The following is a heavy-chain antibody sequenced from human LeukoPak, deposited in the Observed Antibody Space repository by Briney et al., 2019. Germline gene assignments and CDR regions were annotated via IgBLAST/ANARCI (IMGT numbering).Heavy chain of an antibody. D-gene: IGHD6-13*01. CDR1: GGSISSSSYY. V-gene: IGHV4-39*02. J-gene: IGHJ4*02. Sequence: SETLSLTCTVSGGSISSSSYYWGWIRQPPGKGLEWIGTLYYTGSTYYNPSLKSRVTISVDTSKNQFSLKLSSVTAADTAVYYCARDLISAAAAPFDYWGQGTLVTVSS. CDR3: ARDLISAAAAPFDY. CDR2: LYYTGST.